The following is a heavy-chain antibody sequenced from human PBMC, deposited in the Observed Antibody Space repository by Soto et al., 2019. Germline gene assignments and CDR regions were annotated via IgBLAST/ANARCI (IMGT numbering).Heavy chain of an antibody. Sequence: QVQLVQSGAEVKKPGSSVKVSCKASGGTFSSYAISWVRQAPGQGLEWMGGIIPIFGTANYAQKFQGRVTITADNSTSTAYMEPSSLRSEDTAVYYCARVSGDYGYYYYGMDVWGQGTTVTVSS. J-gene: IGHJ6*02. D-gene: IGHD4-17*01. CDR3: ARVSGDYGYYYYGMDV. CDR1: GGTFSSYA. V-gene: IGHV1-69*06. CDR2: IIPIFGTA.